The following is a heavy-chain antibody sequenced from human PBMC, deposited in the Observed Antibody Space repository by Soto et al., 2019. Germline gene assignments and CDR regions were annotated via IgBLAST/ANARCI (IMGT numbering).Heavy chain of an antibody. CDR3: ARHISSLSDFDY. D-gene: IGHD2-15*01. Sequence: SETLSLTCTVSGGSISSFFWSWIRQPPGKGLEWIGYVSNSGNTNYNPSLKSRVIISVDTSKKQFSLRLTSVTAADTAVYYCARHISSLSDFDYWGQGTLVTVYS. CDR2: VSNSGNT. CDR1: GGSISSFF. J-gene: IGHJ4*02. V-gene: IGHV4-59*08.